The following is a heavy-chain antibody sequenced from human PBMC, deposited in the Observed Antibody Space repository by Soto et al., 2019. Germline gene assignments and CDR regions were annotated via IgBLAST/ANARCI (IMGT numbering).Heavy chain of an antibody. D-gene: IGHD3-10*01. J-gene: IGHJ6*03. CDR3: AKEAYYYGSGSYYAYYYMDV. Sequence: GRSLRLSCAASGFTFSSYAMSWVRQAPGKGLEWVSAISGSGGSTYYADSVKGRFTISRDNSKNTLYLQMNSLRAEDTAVYYCAKEAYYYGSGSYYAYYYMDVWGKGTTVTVSS. V-gene: IGHV3-23*01. CDR1: GFTFSSYA. CDR2: ISGSGGST.